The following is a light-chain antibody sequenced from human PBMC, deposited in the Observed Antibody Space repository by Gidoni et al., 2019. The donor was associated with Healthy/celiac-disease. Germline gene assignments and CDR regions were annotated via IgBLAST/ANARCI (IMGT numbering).Light chain of an antibody. CDR3: SSYAGSNNLV. CDR1: SGDVGGYNY. V-gene: IGLV2-8*01. J-gene: IGLJ2*01. Sequence: QSALTQPPSASGSPGQSVTFSCTGTSGDVGGYNYVSWYQLHPGKAPKLMIYEVSTRPTGFPDRFSGSKSGNTAALTVSGLQAEDEADYYCSSYAGSNNLVFGGGTKLTVL. CDR2: EVS.